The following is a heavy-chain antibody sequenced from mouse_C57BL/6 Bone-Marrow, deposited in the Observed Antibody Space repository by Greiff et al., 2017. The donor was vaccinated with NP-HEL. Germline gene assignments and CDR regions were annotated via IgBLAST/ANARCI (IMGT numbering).Heavy chain of an antibody. CDR3: ARDHYSNYYAMDY. CDR1: GFTFSSYA. CDR2: ISDGGSYT. D-gene: IGHD2-5*01. J-gene: IGHJ4*01. Sequence: EVMLVESGGGLVKPGGSLKLSCAASGFTFSSYAMSWVRQTPEKRLEWVATISDGGSYTYYPDNVKGRFTISRDHAKNNLYLQMSHLKSEDTAMYYCARDHYSNYYAMDYWGQGTSVTVSS. V-gene: IGHV5-4*01.